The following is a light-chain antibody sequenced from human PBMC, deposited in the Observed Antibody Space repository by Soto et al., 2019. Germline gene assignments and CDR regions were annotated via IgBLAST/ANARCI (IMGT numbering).Light chain of an antibody. Sequence: DIVVTQTPLSLSVTPGQPASMSCKSSQSLLYSDGKTYLYWYLQRPGQPPQLLIDDASNRFSGVPDRFSGSGSGTDFTLKISRVEAEDVGVYYCMQRTHVPITFGQGTRLEIK. CDR2: DAS. CDR3: MQRTHVPIT. CDR1: QSLLYSDGKTY. J-gene: IGKJ5*01. V-gene: IGKV2D-29*01.